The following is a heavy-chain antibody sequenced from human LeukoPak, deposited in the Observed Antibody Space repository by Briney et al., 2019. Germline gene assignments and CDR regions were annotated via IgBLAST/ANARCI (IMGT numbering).Heavy chain of an antibody. CDR2: INHSGST. V-gene: IGHV4-34*01. D-gene: IGHD1-7*01. Sequence: SETLSLTCAVYGGSFSGYYWSWIRQPPGKGLEWTGEINHSGSTNYNPSLKSRVTISVDTSKNQFSLKLSSVTAADTAVCYCARERNYGGDFDYWGQGTLVTVSS. J-gene: IGHJ4*02. CDR3: ARERNYGGDFDY. CDR1: GGSFSGYY.